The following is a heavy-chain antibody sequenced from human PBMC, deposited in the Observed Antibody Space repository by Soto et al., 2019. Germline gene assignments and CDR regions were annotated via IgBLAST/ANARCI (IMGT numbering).Heavy chain of an antibody. J-gene: IGHJ5*02. D-gene: IGHD6-19*01. CDR3: ARGGSSCWYTLPNYNLFDP. CDR2: TYYRSKWYN. V-gene: IGHV6-1*01. CDR1: GDSVSSNSAA. Sequence: SQTLSLTCAISGDSVSSNSAAWNWIRQSPSRGLEWLGRTYYRSKWYNDYAVSVKSRITINPDTSKNQFSLQLNSVTPEDTAVYYCARGGSSCWYTLPNYNLFDPWGQGTLVTVSS.